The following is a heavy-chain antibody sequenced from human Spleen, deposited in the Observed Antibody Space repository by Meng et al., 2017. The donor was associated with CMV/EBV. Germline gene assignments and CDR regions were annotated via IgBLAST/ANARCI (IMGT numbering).Heavy chain of an antibody. CDR3: AKDRGDSSGRYFDY. CDR1: GFTFSSYG. V-gene: IGHV3-30*02. D-gene: IGHD6-19*01. Sequence: GGSLRLSCAASGFTFSSYGMHWVRQAPGKGLEWVAFIRYDGSNTYYADSVKGRFTISRDNSRNTLYLQMNGLRPEDTAIYYCAKDRGDSSGRYFDYWGQGALVTVSS. J-gene: IGHJ4*02. CDR2: IRYDGSNT.